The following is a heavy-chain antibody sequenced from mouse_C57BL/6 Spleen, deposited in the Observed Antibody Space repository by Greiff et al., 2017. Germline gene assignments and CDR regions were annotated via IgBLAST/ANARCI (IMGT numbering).Heavy chain of an antibody. CDR3: ARDCYGAMED. D-gene: IGHD1-1*01. CDR1: GFTFSDYY. Sequence: EVQLVESGGGLVQPGGSLKLSCAASGFTFSDYYMYWVRQTPEKRLEWVAYISNGGGSTYYPDTVKGRFTIDRDNDKNTLYLQMSRLKSEDTAMYYCARDCYGAMEDWGKGTSVTVSS. J-gene: IGHJ4*01. V-gene: IGHV5-12*01. CDR2: ISNGGGST.